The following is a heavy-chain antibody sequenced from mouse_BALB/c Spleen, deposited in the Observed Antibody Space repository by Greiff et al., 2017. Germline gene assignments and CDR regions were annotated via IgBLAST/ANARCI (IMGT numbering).Heavy chain of an antibody. D-gene: IGHD2-14*01. CDR1: GDSITSGY. Sequence: VQLQQSGPSLVKPSQTLSLTCSVTGDSITSGYWNWIRKFPGNKLEYMGYISYSGSTYYNPSLKSRISITRDTSKNQYYLQLNSVTTEDTATYYCARKAYYRYDEGFAYWGQGTLVTVSA. V-gene: IGHV3-8*02. CDR3: ARKAYYRYDEGFAY. J-gene: IGHJ3*01. CDR2: ISYSGST.